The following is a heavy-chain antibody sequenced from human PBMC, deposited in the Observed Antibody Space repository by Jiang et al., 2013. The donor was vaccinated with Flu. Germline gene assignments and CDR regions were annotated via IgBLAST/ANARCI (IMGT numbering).Heavy chain of an antibody. CDR2: ISGSGGST. CDR3: AKGGGRGLDAAFDI. V-gene: IGHV3-23*01. Sequence: SAISGSGGSTYYADSVKGRFTISRDNSKNTLYLQMNSLRAEDTAVYYCAKGGGRGLDAAFDIWGQGTMVTVSS. D-gene: IGHD3-10*01. J-gene: IGHJ3*02.